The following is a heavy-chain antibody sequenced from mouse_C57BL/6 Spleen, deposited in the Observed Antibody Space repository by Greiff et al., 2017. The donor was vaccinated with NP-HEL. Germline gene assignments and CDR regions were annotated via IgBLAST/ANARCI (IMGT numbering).Heavy chain of an antibody. CDR1: GYAFSSSW. D-gene: IGHD2-5*01. CDR3: ARYSNYYYFDY. Sequence: VKLVESGPELVKPGASVKISCKASGYAFSSSWMNWVKQRPGKGLEWIGRIYPGDGDTNYNGKFKGKATLTADKSSSTAYMQLSSLTSEDSAVYFCARYSNYYYFDYWGQGTTLTVSS. CDR2: IYPGDGDT. J-gene: IGHJ2*01. V-gene: IGHV1-82*01.